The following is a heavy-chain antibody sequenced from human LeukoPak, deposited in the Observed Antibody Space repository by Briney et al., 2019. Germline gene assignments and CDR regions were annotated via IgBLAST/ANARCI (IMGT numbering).Heavy chain of an antibody. CDR3: ARDVAGIAVAGTVDF. D-gene: IGHD6-19*01. CDR1: GYTFTEYA. Sequence: GASVRVSCKASGYTFTEYAFSWVRQAPGQSLEWMGWIRPHNGDTKYAQKFQARVTMTTDTSTSTAYLDLWSLRSDDTAVYYCARDVAGIAVAGTVDFWGQGTLVTVPS. CDR2: IRPHNGDT. V-gene: IGHV1-18*01. J-gene: IGHJ4*02.